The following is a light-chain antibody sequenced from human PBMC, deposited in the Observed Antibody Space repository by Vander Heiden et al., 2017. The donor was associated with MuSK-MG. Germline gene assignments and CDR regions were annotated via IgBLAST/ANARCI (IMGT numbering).Light chain of an antibody. CDR1: QGISGW. Sequence: IQIPQSPSSVSASVGDRVTITCRASQGISGWLAWYQQKPGKAPKLLIYAASSLQTGVPSRCSGSGSGTDFTLTITTLQPEDGATYYCQHSDSVPWTFGQGTKVEFK. CDR2: AAS. V-gene: IGKV1-12*01. J-gene: IGKJ1*01. CDR3: QHSDSVPWT.